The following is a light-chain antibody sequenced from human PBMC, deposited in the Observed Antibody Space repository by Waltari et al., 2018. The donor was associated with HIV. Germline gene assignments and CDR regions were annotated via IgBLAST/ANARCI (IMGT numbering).Light chain of an antibody. CDR3: QTWGTGIRV. Sequence: QLVLTQSPSASASLGASVKLTCILPSGPNNYVITWHQQQPEKGPRYLMKVNTDGSHSKGDGIPDRFSGSSSGAERYLTISSLQSEDEADYYCQTWGTGIRVFGGGTKLTVL. CDR2: VNTDGSH. V-gene: IGLV4-69*01. J-gene: IGLJ2*01. CDR1: SGPNNYV.